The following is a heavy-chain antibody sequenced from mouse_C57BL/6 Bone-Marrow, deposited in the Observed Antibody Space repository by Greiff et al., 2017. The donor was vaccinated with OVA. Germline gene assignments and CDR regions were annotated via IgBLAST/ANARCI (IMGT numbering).Heavy chain of an antibody. CDR2: IHPNSGST. J-gene: IGHJ2*01. CDR1: GYTFTSYW. Sequence: VQLQQSGAELVKPGASVKLSCKASGYTFTSYWMHWVKQRPGQGLEWIGMIHPNSGSTNYNEKFKSKATLTVDKSSSTAYMQLSSLTSEDSAVYYCARRGCHYFDYWGQGTTLTVSA. V-gene: IGHV1-64*01. CDR3: ARRGCHYFDY.